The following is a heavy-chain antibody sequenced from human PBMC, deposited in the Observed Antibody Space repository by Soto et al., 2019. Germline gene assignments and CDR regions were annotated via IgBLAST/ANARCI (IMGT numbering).Heavy chain of an antibody. D-gene: IGHD6-19*01. CDR1: GYTFTSYG. CDR3: ARDPVAGTYFDY. J-gene: IGHJ4*02. V-gene: IGHV1-18*01. CDR2: INAYNGNT. Sequence: QVQLVQSGAEVKKPGASVKVSCKASGYTFTSYGISWVRQAPGQGLEWMGWINAYNGNTNYAQKPQGRVTMTTDTSTSPAYMELRSLSSDDTAVFYCARDPVAGTYFDYWGQGTLVTVSS.